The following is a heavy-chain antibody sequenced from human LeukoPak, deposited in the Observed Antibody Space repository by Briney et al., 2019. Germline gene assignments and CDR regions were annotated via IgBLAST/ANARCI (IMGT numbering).Heavy chain of an antibody. V-gene: IGHV4-59*01. J-gene: IGHJ4*02. Sequence: SETLSLTCTVSGGSISSYYWSWIRQPPGKRLEWIGYIYYSGSTNYNPSLKSRVTISVDTSKNQFSLKLSSVTAADTAVYYCARERTDYGSGSYYTDYWGQGTLVTVSS. CDR3: ARERTDYGSGSYYTDY. D-gene: IGHD3-10*01. CDR2: IYYSGST. CDR1: GGSISSYY.